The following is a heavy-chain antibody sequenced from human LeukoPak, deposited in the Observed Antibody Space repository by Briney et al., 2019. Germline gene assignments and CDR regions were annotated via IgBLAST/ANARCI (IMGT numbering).Heavy chain of an antibody. J-gene: IGHJ4*02. CDR1: GFTFSSYA. Sequence: PGGSLRLSCAASGFTFSSYAMSWVRQAPGKGLEWVSAISGSGGSTYYADSVKGRFTISGDNSKNTLYLQMNGLRAEDTAVYYCAKPTAGVLDYWGQGTLVTVSS. D-gene: IGHD2-8*01. CDR3: AKPTAGVLDY. CDR2: ISGSGGST. V-gene: IGHV3-23*01.